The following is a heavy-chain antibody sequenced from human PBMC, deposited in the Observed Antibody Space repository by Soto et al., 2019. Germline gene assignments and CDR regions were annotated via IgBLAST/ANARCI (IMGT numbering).Heavy chain of an antibody. V-gene: IGHV3-33*01. J-gene: IGHJ4*02. CDR3: ARDSRRELFDY. D-gene: IGHD1-7*01. CDR1: GLTFGSHG. Sequence: LRLSCVASGLTFGSHGMHWVRQATGKGLEWVAVIWSDGGIKYYADSVKGRFTVSRDNSRKKLYLQMNSLRVEDTAEYYCARDSRRELFDYWGEVTPVTVSS. CDR2: IWSDGGIK.